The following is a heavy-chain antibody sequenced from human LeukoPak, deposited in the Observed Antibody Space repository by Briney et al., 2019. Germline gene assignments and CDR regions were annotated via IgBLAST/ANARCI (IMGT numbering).Heavy chain of an antibody. V-gene: IGHV3-23*01. CDR1: GFTFNNYA. J-gene: IGHJ4*02. CDR2: ISGSGGST. CDR3: AKDRSIAARPPYYFDY. Sequence: GGSLRLSCPASGFTFNNYAMIWVRQAPGKGLEWVSGISGSGGSTYYADSVKGRFTISRDNSKNTLYLQMNSLRAEDTAVYYCAKDRSIAARPPYYFDYWGQGTLVTVSS. D-gene: IGHD6-6*01.